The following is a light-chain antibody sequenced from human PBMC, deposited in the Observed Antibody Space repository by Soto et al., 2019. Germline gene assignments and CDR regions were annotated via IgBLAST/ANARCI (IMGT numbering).Light chain of an antibody. CDR2: DTS. J-gene: IGKJ1*01. CDR1: QSVGGY. Sequence: EVVLTQSPATLSLSPGETATLSCRASQSVGGYFAWYQQKPGQTPRLLIYDTSSRATGVPVRFRGSGSGTDFALTISGLEPEDFAVYYCQQRTNWPWTFGQGTKVDIK. V-gene: IGKV3-11*01. CDR3: QQRTNWPWT.